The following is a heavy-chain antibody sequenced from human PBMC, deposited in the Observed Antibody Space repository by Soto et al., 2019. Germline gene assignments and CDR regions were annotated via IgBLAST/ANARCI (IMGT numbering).Heavy chain of an antibody. CDR2: ISSSSSYI. D-gene: IGHD4-17*01. CDR1: GFTFSSYS. J-gene: IGHJ4*02. Sequence: GGSLRLSCAASGFTFSSYSMNWVRQAPGKGLEWVSSISSSSSYIYYADSVKGRFTISRDNAKNSLYLQMNSLRAEDTAVYYCARDGHTPWPTTVTTLGDDYWGQGTLVTVSS. V-gene: IGHV3-21*01. CDR3: ARDGHTPWPTTVTTLGDDY.